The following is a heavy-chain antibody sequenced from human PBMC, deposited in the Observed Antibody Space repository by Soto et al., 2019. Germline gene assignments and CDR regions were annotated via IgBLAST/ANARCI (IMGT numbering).Heavy chain of an antibody. J-gene: IGHJ5*02. CDR2: IYHSGST. CDR3: ASRPSGSGFDP. D-gene: IGHD1-26*01. V-gene: IGHV4-30-2*01. Sequence: PSETLSLTCAVSGGSISSGGYSWSWIRQPPGKGLECIGYIYHSGSTYYNPSLKSRVTISVDRSKNQFSLKLSSVTAADTAVYYCASRPSGSGFDPWGLGTRVTV. CDR1: GGSISSGGYS.